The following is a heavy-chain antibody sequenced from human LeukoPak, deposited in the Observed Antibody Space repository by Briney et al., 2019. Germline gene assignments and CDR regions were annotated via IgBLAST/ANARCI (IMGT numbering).Heavy chain of an antibody. CDR1: GVSISSSNSY. V-gene: IGHV4-39*01. Sequence: SETLSLTCTISGVSISSSNSYWGWIRQPPGKGLEWIGSICYSGNTYYNASLKSQISISIDTSKNQFSLRLTSVTAADTAVYYCARQTGSGLFILPGGQGTLVTVSS. D-gene: IGHD3/OR15-3a*01. J-gene: IGHJ4*02. CDR3: ARQTGSGLFILP. CDR2: ICYSGNT.